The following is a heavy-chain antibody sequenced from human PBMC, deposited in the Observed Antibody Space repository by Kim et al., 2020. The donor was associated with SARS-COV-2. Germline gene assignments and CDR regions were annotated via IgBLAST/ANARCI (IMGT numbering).Heavy chain of an antibody. CDR2: IYYSGST. D-gene: IGHD3-22*01. J-gene: IGHJ4*02. Sequence: SETLSLTCTVSGGSISSYYWSWIRQPPGKGLEWIGYIYYSGSTNYNPSLKSRVTISVDTSKNQFSLKLSSVTAADTAVYYCARDRGYYDSSGYLDYWGQGTLVTVSS. CDR3: ARDRGYYDSSGYLDY. CDR1: GGSISSYY. V-gene: IGHV4-59*13.